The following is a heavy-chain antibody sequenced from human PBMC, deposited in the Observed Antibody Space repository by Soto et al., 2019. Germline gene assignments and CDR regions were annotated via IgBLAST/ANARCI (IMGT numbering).Heavy chain of an antibody. CDR1: GFTFNSYY. Sequence: GGSLRLSCAASGFTFNSYYMSWVRQAPGRGLEWVAIINQDGSQKYYVDSVKGRLSISRDNAKNSLYLQMNSLRVEDTAVYYCVKDGDGYKSPPIDFWGQGIQVSGSS. V-gene: IGHV3-7*01. CDR2: INQDGSQK. CDR3: VKDGDGYKSPPIDF. J-gene: IGHJ4*02. D-gene: IGHD6-25*01.